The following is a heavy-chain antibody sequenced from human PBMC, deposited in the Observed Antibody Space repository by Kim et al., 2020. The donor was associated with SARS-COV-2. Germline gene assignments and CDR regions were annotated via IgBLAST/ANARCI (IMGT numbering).Heavy chain of an antibody. J-gene: IGHJ4*02. CDR3: VTGGTYLGV. D-gene: IGHD3-16*01. V-gene: IGHV3-7*01. Sequence: KFYVDSVKCRFTISRDNARKSLSLQVDRLRAEDTAVYYCVTGGTYLGVWGQGTLVTVSS. CDR2: K.